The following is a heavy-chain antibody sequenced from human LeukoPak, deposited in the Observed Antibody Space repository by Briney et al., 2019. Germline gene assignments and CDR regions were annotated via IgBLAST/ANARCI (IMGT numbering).Heavy chain of an antibody. CDR1: GFTFSSYE. CDR2: ISSSGSTI. Sequence: GGSLRLSCAASGFTFSSYEMNWVRQAPGKGLEWVSYISSSGSTIYYADSVKGRFTISRDNAKNSLYLQMNSLRAEDTAVYYCARGMLERRDYYYYYYMDVWGKGTTVTVSS. V-gene: IGHV3-48*03. CDR3: ARGMLERRDYYYYYYMDV. J-gene: IGHJ6*03. D-gene: IGHD1-1*01.